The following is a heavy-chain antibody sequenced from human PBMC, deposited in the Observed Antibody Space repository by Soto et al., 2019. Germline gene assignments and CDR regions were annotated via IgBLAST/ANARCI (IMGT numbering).Heavy chain of an antibody. D-gene: IGHD3-16*01. V-gene: IGHV3-7*01. J-gene: IGHJ4*02. CDR2: IKEDGSEI. CDR1: GFSISSYW. Sequence: PVGSLRLSCAVSGFSISSYWMSWVRQAPGKGLEWVASIKEDGSEIYYVESVRGRFTISRDSAENSLHLLMNSLSAEDTGVYFCARDVGFDYVNWGQGTLVTVSS. CDR3: ARDVGFDYVN.